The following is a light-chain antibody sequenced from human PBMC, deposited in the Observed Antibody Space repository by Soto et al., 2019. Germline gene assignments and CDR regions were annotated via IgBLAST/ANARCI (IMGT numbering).Light chain of an antibody. Sequence: QTVVTQEPSFSVSPGGTVTLNCGLNSGSVSTSYYPSWYQQTPGQAPRTLIHSTNTRSSGVPDRFSGSILGNKAALTITGAQAEDECDYYCVLYMGSGISVFGGGTKLTVL. J-gene: IGLJ3*02. V-gene: IGLV8-61*01. CDR1: SGSVSTSYY. CDR3: VLYMGSGISV. CDR2: STN.